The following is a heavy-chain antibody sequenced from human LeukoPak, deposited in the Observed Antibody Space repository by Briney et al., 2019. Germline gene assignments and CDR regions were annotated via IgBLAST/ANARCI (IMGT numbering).Heavy chain of an antibody. J-gene: IGHJ6*03. V-gene: IGHV3-49*03. D-gene: IGHD3-22*01. CDR1: GFTFGVYA. CDR2: ISSTAYGGTT. CDR3: TRDRRYYYDSSGYISLYYYYYMDV. Sequence: GGCLRLSCTASGFTFGVYAMSWFRQAPGEGLEWGGFISSTAYGGTTEYAASVKGRFTISRDDSKSIAYLQMNSLKTKDTAVYYCTRDRRYYYDSSGYISLYYYYYMDVWGKGTTVTVSS.